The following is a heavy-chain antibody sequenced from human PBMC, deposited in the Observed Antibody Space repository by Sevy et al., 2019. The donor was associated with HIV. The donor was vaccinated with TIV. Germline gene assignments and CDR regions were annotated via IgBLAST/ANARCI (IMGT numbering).Heavy chain of an antibody. J-gene: IGHJ6*02. V-gene: IGHV3-9*01. CDR1: GFNFGDYA. D-gene: IGHD6-6*01. CDR2: ITWHSYNI. CDR3: ARSRASYYGMDV. Sequence: GGSLRLSCAASGFNFGDYAMHWVRQAPGKGLEWVSGITWHSYNIGYADSVKGRFTISRDNAKNSLYLQMNSLRTEDTALYYCARSRASYYGMDVWGQGTTVTVSS.